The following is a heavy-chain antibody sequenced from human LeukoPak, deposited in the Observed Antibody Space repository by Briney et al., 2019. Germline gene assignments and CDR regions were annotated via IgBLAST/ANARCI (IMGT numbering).Heavy chain of an antibody. CDR1: GGTFSSYA. D-gene: IGHD3-22*01. V-gene: IGHV1-69*13. CDR2: IIPIFGTT. J-gene: IGHJ3*01. Sequence: ASVKVSCKASGGTFSSYAISWVRQAPGQGLEWMGGIIPIFGTTNYAQKFQGRVTITADEFTSTAYMELSSLRSGDTAVYYCARTYGYDSSGYLRDAFDVWGQGTMVTVSS. CDR3: ARTYGYDSSGYLRDAFDV.